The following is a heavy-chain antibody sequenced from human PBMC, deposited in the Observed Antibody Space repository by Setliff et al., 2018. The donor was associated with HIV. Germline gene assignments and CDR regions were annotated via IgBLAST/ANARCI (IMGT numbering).Heavy chain of an antibody. CDR1: GYTFINYD. V-gene: IGHV1-18*01. Sequence: ASVKVSCKASGYTFINYDIYWVRQTTGQGLEWMGWMSTYNGNTNYAQKVQGRVTMTTDTSTSTAYMELRSLRSDDTAVYYCARSEGQWLRPEGALCDYWGQGTLVTVSS. D-gene: IGHD5-12*01. J-gene: IGHJ4*02. CDR3: ARSEGQWLRPEGALCDY. CDR2: MSTYNGNT.